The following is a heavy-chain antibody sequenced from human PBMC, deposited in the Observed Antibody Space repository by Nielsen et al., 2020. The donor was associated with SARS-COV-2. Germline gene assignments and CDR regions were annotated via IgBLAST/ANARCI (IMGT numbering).Heavy chain of an antibody. J-gene: IGHJ4*02. V-gene: IGHV4-61*02. Sequence: RQAPGKGLEWIGRIYTSGSTNYNPSLKSQVTISVDTSKNQFSLKLSSVTAADTAVYYCARDLELDVMYYYDSSGIGGGDYWGQGTLVTVSS. CDR3: ARDLELDVMYYYDSSGIGGGDY. D-gene: IGHD3-22*01. CDR2: IYTSGST.